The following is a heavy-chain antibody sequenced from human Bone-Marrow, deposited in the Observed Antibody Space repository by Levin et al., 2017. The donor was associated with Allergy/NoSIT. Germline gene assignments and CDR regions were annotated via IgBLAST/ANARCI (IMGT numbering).Heavy chain of an antibody. CDR2: ISSSNGI. CDR3: ARGSGSTYGFFDN. CDR1: GFTFSNYY. Sequence: PGGSLRLSCAASGFTFSNYYMSWVRQAPGKGLEWISYISSSNGIYNADSVKGRFTISRDNTKNSVYLQMNSLRVEDTAVYFCARGSGSTYGFFDNWGQGALVTVSS. D-gene: IGHD2-15*01. J-gene: IGHJ4*02. V-gene: IGHV3-69-1*01.